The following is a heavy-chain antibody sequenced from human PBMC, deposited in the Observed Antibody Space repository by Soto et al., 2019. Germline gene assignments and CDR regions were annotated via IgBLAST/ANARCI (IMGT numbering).Heavy chain of an antibody. Sequence: QITLKESGPTLVKPTQTLTLTCTFSGFSLSTSGVGMGWIRQPPGKALEWLALIYWDDDKRYNPSLKSRLTITKDTSKNQVVLTMTNMDPVDTATYYCAHSLYDYVWGTNWFDPWGQGTLVTVSS. CDR1: GFSLSTSGVG. CDR2: IYWDDDK. J-gene: IGHJ5*02. CDR3: AHSLYDYVWGTNWFDP. D-gene: IGHD3-16*01. V-gene: IGHV2-5*02.